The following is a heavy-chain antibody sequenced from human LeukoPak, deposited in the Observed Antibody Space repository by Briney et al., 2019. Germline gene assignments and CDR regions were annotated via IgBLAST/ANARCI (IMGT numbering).Heavy chain of an antibody. CDR2: IYYSGST. V-gene: IGHV4-39*01. Sequence: PSETLSLTCTVSGGSISSSSYYWGWIRQPPGKGLEWIGSIYYSGSTYYNPSLKSRVTISVDTSKNQFSLKLSSVTAADTAVYYCAALPRTVVPAAISYYYYYMDVWGKGTTVTVSS. CDR3: AALPRTVVPAAISYYYYYMDV. J-gene: IGHJ6*03. CDR1: GGSISSSSYY. D-gene: IGHD2-2*01.